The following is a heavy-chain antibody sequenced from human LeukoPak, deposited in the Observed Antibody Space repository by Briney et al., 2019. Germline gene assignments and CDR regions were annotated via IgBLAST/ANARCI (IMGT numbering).Heavy chain of an antibody. V-gene: IGHV3-9*01. D-gene: IGHD5-12*01. CDR1: GFTFDDYA. Sequence: GGSLRLSCAASGFTFDDYAMHWVRQAPGKGLEWVAGISWNSGSIGYADSVKGRFTISRDNAKNSLYLQMNSLRAEDTALYYCAKAYYGYSGYDPSYYFDYWGQGTLATVSS. CDR3: AKAYYGYSGYDPSYYFDY. CDR2: ISWNSGSI. J-gene: IGHJ4*02.